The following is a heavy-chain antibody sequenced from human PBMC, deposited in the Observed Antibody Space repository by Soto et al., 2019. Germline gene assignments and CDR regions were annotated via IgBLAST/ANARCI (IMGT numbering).Heavy chain of an antibody. CDR3: ARDLTREGDYYDRSGYYLDY. D-gene: IGHD3-22*01. CDR2: INPSDDAT. CDR1: GYTFTRYY. V-gene: IGHV1-46*01. J-gene: IGHJ4*02. Sequence: ASVKVSCKASGYTFTRYYMHWVRQAPGRGLEWMGIINPSDDATSYAEKFQGRLTMTKDTSTSTVYMEMSSLRSEDTAVYYCARDLTREGDYYDRSGYYLDYWCQGTLVTVSS.